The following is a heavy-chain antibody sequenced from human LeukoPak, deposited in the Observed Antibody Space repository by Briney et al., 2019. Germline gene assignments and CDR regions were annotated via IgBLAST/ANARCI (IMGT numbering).Heavy chain of an antibody. CDR2: IRSKANSYAT. CDR3: ARSPAGYYFDY. J-gene: IGHJ4*02. V-gene: IGHV3-73*01. D-gene: IGHD3-22*01. CDR1: GFTFSGSA. Sequence: PGGSLRLSCATSGFTFSGSAIHWVRQASGKGLEWVGRIRSKANSYATTDVASVKGRFTISRDDSKNTAYLEMSSLKTEDTAVYYCARSPAGYYFDYWGQGTLVTVSS.